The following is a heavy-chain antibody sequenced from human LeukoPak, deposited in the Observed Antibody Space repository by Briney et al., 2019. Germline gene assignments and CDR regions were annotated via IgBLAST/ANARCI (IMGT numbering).Heavy chain of an antibody. CDR3: AKGAGPMVRGVTTFDY. D-gene: IGHD3-10*01. CDR1: GFTFSSYS. J-gene: IGHJ4*02. Sequence: PGGSLRLSCAASGFTFSSYSMNWVRQAPGKGLEWVSAISSSSSYIYYADSVKGRFTISRDNSKNTLYLQMNSLRAEDTAVYYCAKGAGPMVRGVTTFDYWGQGTLVTVSS. V-gene: IGHV3-21*04. CDR2: ISSSSSYI.